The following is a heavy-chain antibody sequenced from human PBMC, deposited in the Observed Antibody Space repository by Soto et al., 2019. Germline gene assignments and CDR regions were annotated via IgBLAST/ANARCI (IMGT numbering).Heavy chain of an antibody. V-gene: IGHV1-69*13. Sequence: RASVKVSCKASGDTFTTYAISWVRQAPGQGLEWMGGIIPIFGIGNDAQRFQGRVTITADESTGTAYMELSSLRSEDTGVYYCARSAITLFGVVSIPPHYYSEMDVWGQGTTVTVSS. J-gene: IGHJ6*02. D-gene: IGHD3-3*01. CDR2: IIPIFGIG. CDR1: GDTFTTYA. CDR3: ARSAITLFGVVSIPPHYYSEMDV.